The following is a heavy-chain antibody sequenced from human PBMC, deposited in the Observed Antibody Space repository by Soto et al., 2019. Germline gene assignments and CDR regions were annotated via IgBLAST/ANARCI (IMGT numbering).Heavy chain of an antibody. J-gene: IGHJ6*03. Sequence: QVQLQQWGAGLLKPSETLSLTCAFYGVSFSGYYWGWLRQPPGKGLDCIGEINDSGRSKYNPSLKSRVTISVDTCKNQFSLKLSAVTAADTAVYSCARARDTLRPQFSLVSYYYYMDVWGKGTTVTVSS. CDR1: GVSFSGYY. V-gene: IGHV4-34*01. CDR3: ARARDTLRPQFSLVSYYYYMDV. CDR2: INDSGRS. D-gene: IGHD5-18*01.